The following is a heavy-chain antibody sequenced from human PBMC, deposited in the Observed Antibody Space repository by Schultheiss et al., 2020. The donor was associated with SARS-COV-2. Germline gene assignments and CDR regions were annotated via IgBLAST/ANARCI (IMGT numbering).Heavy chain of an antibody. CDR2: ISYDGSNK. Sequence: GESLKISCAASGFSFSSYGMYWVRQAPGKGLEWVAVISYDGSNKYYADSVKGRFTISRDNSKNTLYLQMNSLRAEDTAVYYCARARWDTAMALDYFDYWGQGTLVTVSS. J-gene: IGHJ4*02. V-gene: IGHV3-30*06. CDR3: ARARWDTAMALDYFDY. CDR1: GFSFSSYG. D-gene: IGHD5-18*01.